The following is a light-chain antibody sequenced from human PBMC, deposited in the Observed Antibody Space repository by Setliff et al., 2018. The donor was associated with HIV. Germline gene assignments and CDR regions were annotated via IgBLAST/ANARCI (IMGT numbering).Light chain of an antibody. V-gene: IGLV3-21*04. CDR3: HVWDSRSDHVV. CDR2: YDS. Sequence: SYALTQPPSVSVAPGKTARITCGGNNIGSKSVHWYQQKPGQAPVLVIYYDSDRPSGIPERLSGSNSGNTATLTISRVEAGDEADYYCHVWDSRSDHVVFGGGTKVTVL. J-gene: IGLJ2*01. CDR1: NIGSKS.